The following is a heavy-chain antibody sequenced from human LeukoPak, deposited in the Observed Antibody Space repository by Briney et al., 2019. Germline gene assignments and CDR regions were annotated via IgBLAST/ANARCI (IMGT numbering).Heavy chain of an antibody. CDR2: IYYSGST. CDR1: GGSFSGYY. Sequence: SETLSLTCAVYGGSFSGYYWSWIRQPPGKGLEWIGYIYYSGSTNYNPSLKSRVTISVDTSKNQFSLKLSSVTAADTAVYYCARRYDSSGENAFDIWGQGTMVTVSS. J-gene: IGHJ3*02. D-gene: IGHD3-22*01. V-gene: IGHV4-59*08. CDR3: ARRYDSSGENAFDI.